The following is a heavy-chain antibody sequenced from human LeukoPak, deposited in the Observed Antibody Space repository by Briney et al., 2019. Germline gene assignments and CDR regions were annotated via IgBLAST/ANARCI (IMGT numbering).Heavy chain of an antibody. J-gene: IGHJ5*02. D-gene: IGHD2-2*01. V-gene: IGHV3-7*01. Sequence: GGSLRLSCAVSGFTFSSYWMSWVRQAPWKGLEWVASIKEEGSEKHYVDSVKGRFTISRDNAKNSLYLQMNSLRAEDPAVYYCARGHYQLSWGQGILVTVSS. CDR2: IKEEGSEK. CDR1: GFTFSSYW. CDR3: ARGHYQLS.